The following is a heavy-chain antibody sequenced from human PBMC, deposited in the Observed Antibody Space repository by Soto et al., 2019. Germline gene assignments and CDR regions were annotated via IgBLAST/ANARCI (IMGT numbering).Heavy chain of an antibody. CDR3: ARGGSGSYSPEYYFDY. V-gene: IGHV4-31*03. Sequence: QVQLQESGPGLVKPSQTLSLTCTVSGGSISSGGYYWSWIRQHPGKGLEWIGYIYYSGSTYYNPSLKSRVTISVDTSKNQFSLKLSSVTAADTAVYYCARGGSGSYSPEYYFDYWGQGTLVTVSS. D-gene: IGHD3-10*01. CDR2: IYYSGST. CDR1: GGSISSGGYY. J-gene: IGHJ4*02.